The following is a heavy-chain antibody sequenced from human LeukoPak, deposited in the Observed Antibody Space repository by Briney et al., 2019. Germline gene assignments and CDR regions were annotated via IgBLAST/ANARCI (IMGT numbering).Heavy chain of an antibody. CDR3: AKEVSDYDFWSGHPYAFDI. CDR2: ITGSGGST. Sequence: GGSLRLSCAASGFTFSNYGLSWVRQAPGKGLEWVSGITGSGGSTYYADSVKGRFTISRDNSKNTLYLQMNSLRAEDTAIYYCAKEVSDYDFWSGHPYAFDIWGQGTMVTVSS. D-gene: IGHD3-3*01. CDR1: GFTFSNYG. V-gene: IGHV3-23*01. J-gene: IGHJ3*02.